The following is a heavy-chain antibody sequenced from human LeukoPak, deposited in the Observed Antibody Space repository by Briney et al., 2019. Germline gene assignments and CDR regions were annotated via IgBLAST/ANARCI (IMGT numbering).Heavy chain of an antibody. CDR3: ATSVAVAGSFDY. V-gene: IGHV1-2*06. J-gene: IGHJ4*02. CDR1: GYTFTGYY. Sequence: VASVKVSCKASGYTFTGYYMHWVRQAPGQGLEWMGRIDPNSGDTSYVQKFQGRVTMTRDTSISTAHMDLSGLISDDTAVYYCATSVAVAGSFDYWGQGTLVTVSS. CDR2: IDPNSGDT. D-gene: IGHD6-19*01.